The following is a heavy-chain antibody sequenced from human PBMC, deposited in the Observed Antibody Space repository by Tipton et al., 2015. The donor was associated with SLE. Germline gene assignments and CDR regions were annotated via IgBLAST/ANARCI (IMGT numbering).Heavy chain of an antibody. CDR1: GGSFSGYY. CDR2: INHSGST. Sequence: LRLSCAVYGGSFSGYYWSWIRQTPGKGLEWIGEINHSGSTNYNPSLKSRVTISVDTSKNQFSLKLGSVTAADTAMYYCARGPGIERNYYYYYYMDVWGKGTMVTVSS. V-gene: IGHV4-34*01. CDR3: ARGPGIERNYYYYYYMDV. J-gene: IGHJ6*03. D-gene: IGHD3-10*01.